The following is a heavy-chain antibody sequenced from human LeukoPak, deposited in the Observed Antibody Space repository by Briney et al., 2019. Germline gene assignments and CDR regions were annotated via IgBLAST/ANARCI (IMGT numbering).Heavy chain of an antibody. CDR1: GFTFSSYE. J-gene: IGHJ4*02. CDR3: ARDLGELTLDY. V-gene: IGHV3-48*03. CDR2: ISSSGSTI. D-gene: IGHD3-10*01. Sequence: GGSLRLSCAASGFTFSSYEMNWVRQAPGKGLEWVSSISSSGSTIYYADPVKGRFTISRDNAKNSLYLQMNSLRAEDTAVYYCARDLGELTLDYWGQGTLVTVSS.